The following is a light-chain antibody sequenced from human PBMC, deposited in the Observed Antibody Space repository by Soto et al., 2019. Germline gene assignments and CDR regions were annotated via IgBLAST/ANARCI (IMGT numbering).Light chain of an antibody. Sequence: DIQMTQSPSSLSASVGDRVTITCRASQSISTYLNWYQQKPGKAPKLLIYAASTLQSGVPSRFSGSGSGTDFRLTITSLQPEDIATYYCQQSSTTPRTFGHGTNVDFK. CDR3: QQSSTTPRT. CDR2: AAS. J-gene: IGKJ1*01. CDR1: QSISTY. V-gene: IGKV1-39*01.